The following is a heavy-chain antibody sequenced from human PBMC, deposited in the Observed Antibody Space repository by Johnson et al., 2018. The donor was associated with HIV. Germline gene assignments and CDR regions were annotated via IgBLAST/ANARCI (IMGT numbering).Heavy chain of an antibody. D-gene: IGHD1-7*01. CDR3: ARDMVQLELLGAFDI. J-gene: IGHJ3*02. CDR2: LYSGGYT. CDR1: GFTVSINY. Sequence: VQLVESGGGLIQPGGSLRLSCAASGFTVSINYMSWVRQAPGKGLEWVSVLYSGGYTYYADSVKGRFTISSDNSKNTLYLQMNTLRAEDTAVYYCARDMVQLELLGAFDIWGQGTMVTVSS. V-gene: IGHV3-53*01.